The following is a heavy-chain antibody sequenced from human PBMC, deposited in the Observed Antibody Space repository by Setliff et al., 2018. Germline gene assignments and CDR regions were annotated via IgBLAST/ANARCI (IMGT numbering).Heavy chain of an antibody. J-gene: IGHJ4*02. CDR1: GYTFTSYY. Sequence: GASVKVSCKASGYTFTSYYMHWVRQAPGQGLEWMGIINPSGGSTSYAQKFQGRVTMTRDTSTSTVYMELSSLRSEDTAVYYCARSYCSSTSCYPFDYWGQGTLVTVSS. CDR3: ARSYCSSTSCYPFDY. D-gene: IGHD2-2*01. V-gene: IGHV1-46*01. CDR2: INPSGGST.